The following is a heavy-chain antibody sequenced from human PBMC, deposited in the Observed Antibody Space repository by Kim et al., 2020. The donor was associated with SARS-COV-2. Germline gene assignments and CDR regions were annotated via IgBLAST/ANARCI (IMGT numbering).Heavy chain of an antibody. CDR3: ARETYSSGWFDY. CDR1: GFTFSSYS. J-gene: IGHJ4*02. CDR2: IISSSSYI. Sequence: GGSLRLSCAASGFTFSSYSMNWVRQAPGKGLEWFSSIISSSSYIYYADSVKGRFTISRDNAKNSLYLQMNSLRAEDTAVYYCARETYSSGWFDYWGQGTLVTV. V-gene: IGHV3-21*01. D-gene: IGHD6-19*01.